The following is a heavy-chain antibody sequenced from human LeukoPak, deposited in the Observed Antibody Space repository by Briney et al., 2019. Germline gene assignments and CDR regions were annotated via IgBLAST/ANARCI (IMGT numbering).Heavy chain of an antibody. D-gene: IGHD1-26*01. Sequence: PGGSLRLSCAASGFTFSSYWMIWVRQAPGKGLEWVANIQQDGSEKYYVDSVKGRFTISRDNAKNSLYVQMNSLRAEDTAVYYCVRNPPRYFNWSQGTLVTVSS. J-gene: IGHJ4*02. CDR3: VRNPPRYFN. V-gene: IGHV3-7*05. CDR2: IQQDGSEK. CDR1: GFTFSSYW.